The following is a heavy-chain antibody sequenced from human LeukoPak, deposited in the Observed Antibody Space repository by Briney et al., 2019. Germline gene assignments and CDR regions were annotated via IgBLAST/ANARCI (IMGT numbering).Heavy chain of an antibody. J-gene: IGHJ5*02. D-gene: IGHD5-12*01. CDR2: INHSGST. V-gene: IGHV4-34*01. CDR3: ARAISPRGRLRLVKFDP. CDR1: GGSFSGYY. Sequence: SETLSLTCAVYGGSFSGYYWSWIRQPPGKGLEWIGEINHSGSTNYNPSLKSRVTISVDTSKNQFSLKLSSVTAADTAVYYCARAISPRGRLRLVKFDPWGQGTLVTVSS.